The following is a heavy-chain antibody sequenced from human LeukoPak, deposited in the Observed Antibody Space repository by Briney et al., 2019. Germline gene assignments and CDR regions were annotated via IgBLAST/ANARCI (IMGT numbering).Heavy chain of an antibody. J-gene: IGHJ6*02. D-gene: IGHD3-16*01. CDR3: ARDYDYVWGISYGVYFYAMDV. CDR1: GFTFRTYW. Sequence: PGGSLRLSCAASGFTFRTYWMHWVRQAPGKGLVWVSRMNSDGSSTSYADSVKGRFTISRDNAKNTLYLQMNSLRAEDSAVYYCARDYDYVWGISYGVYFYAMDVWGQGTTVTVSS. CDR2: MNSDGSST. V-gene: IGHV3-74*01.